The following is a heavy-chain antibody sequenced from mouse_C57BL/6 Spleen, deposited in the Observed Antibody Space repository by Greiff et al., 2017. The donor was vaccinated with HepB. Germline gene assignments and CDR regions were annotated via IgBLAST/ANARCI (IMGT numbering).Heavy chain of an antibody. CDR3: ARSPTAQAIDY. CDR1: GYTFTSYW. V-gene: IGHV1-69*01. Sequence: VQLQQPGAELVMPGASVKLSCKASGYTFTSYWMHWVKQRPGQGLEWIGEIDPSDSYTNYNQKFKGKSTLTVDKSSSTAYMQLSSLTSEDSAVYYCARSPTAQAIDYWGQGTTLTVSS. D-gene: IGHD3-2*02. CDR2: IDPSDSYT. J-gene: IGHJ2*01.